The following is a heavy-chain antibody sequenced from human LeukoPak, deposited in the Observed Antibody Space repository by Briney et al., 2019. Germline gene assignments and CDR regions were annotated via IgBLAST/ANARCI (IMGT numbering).Heavy chain of an antibody. Sequence: PGGSLRLSCVASGFTFSNYWMSWGRQAPGKGLQWVANIKQDGSEKYYVDSVKGRFTISRDNAKKSLYLQMNSLRAEDTAVYYCARDDDWNYEDYWGQGTLVTVSS. CDR2: IKQDGSEK. D-gene: IGHD1-7*01. J-gene: IGHJ4*02. CDR3: ARDDDWNYEDY. V-gene: IGHV3-7*01. CDR1: GFTFSNYW.